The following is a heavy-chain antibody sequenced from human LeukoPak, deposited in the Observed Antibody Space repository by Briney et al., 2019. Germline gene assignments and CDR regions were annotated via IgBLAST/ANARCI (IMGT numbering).Heavy chain of an antibody. CDR2: IIPIFGTA. CDR1: GGTFSSYA. D-gene: IGHD3-10*01. V-gene: IGHV1-69*01. CDR3: ARDRTYYGSGLFDY. J-gene: IGHJ4*02. Sequence: GASVKVSCKASGGTFSSYAISWVRQAPGQGLEWMGGIIPIFGTANYAQKFQGRVTITADESTSTAYMELSSLRSEDTAVYYCARDRTYYGSGLFDYWGQGTLVTVSS.